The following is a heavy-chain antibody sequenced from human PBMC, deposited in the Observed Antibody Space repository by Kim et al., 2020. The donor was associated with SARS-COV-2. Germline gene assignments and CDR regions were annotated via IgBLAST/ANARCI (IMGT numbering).Heavy chain of an antibody. J-gene: IGHJ5*02. CDR2: ISGDGDTT. CDR1: AVTFRNFA. CDR3: AKAPSTTSRSRNYFDP. Sequence: GGSLRLSCAASAVTFRNFAMSWVRQAPGKGLQWVSTISGDGDTTYYTDAVEGRFTISRDDSKNTLFLQLNGLRADDTAVYYCAKAPSTTSRSRNYFDPWG. D-gene: IGHD1-7*01. V-gene: IGHV3-23*01.